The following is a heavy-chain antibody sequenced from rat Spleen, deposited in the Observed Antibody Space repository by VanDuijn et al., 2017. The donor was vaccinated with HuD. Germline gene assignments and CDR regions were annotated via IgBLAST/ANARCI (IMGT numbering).Heavy chain of an antibody. J-gene: IGHJ2*01. CDR2: LVFDGSGS. CDR3: ARHSQKYYGYSHFDY. V-gene: IGHV5-17*01. Sequence: EVRLVESGGGLVQPGGSLKFSCAASGFNFSDYAMAWVRQAPQKGQEWVATLVFDGSGSYYRDSVKGRFTISRDNSESTLYLQMDSLRSEDTATYYCARHSQKYYGYSHFDYWGQGVMVTVSS. D-gene: IGHD1-7*01. CDR1: GFNFSDYA.